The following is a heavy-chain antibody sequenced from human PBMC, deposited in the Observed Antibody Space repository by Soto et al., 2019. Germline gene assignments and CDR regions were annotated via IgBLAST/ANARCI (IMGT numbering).Heavy chain of an antibody. J-gene: IGHJ3*02. CDR2: IYYSGST. Sequence: QVQLQESGPGLVKPSQTLSLTCTVSGGSISSGGYYWSWIRQHPGKGLERIGYIYYSGSTYYNPSLKSRVTISVDTSKNQFSLKLSSVTAADTAVYYCARDPWKLDVSDAFDIWGQGTMVTVSS. CDR3: ARDPWKLDVSDAFDI. V-gene: IGHV4-31*03. D-gene: IGHD1-26*01. CDR1: GGSISSGGYY.